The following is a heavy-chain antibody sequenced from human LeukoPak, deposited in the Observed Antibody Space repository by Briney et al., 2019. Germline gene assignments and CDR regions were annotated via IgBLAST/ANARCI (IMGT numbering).Heavy chain of an antibody. V-gene: IGHV3-74*01. CDR2: INSDGSST. J-gene: IGHJ4*02. Sequence: PGGSLPLSCAASGFSISSHWMHWVRQAPGKGLVWVSRINSDGSSTNYADSVKGRFTISRDNAKNTLNLQMNSLRAEDTALYYCVRCGGAGPDYWGQGTLVTVSS. CDR3: VRCGGAGPDY. D-gene: IGHD3-16*01. CDR1: GFSISSHW.